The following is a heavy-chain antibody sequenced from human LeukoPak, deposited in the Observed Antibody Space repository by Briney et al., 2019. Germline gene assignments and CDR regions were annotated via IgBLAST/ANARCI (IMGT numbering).Heavy chain of an antibody. V-gene: IGHV3-23*01. CDR3: AKDTMGLPYYYYYYMDV. D-gene: IGHD5-12*01. Sequence: GGSLRLSCAASGFTFSSYGMSWVRQAPGKGLEWVSAISGSGGSTYYADSVKGRFTISRDNSKNTLYLQMNSLRAEDTAVYYCAKDTMGLPYYYYYYMDVWGKGTTVTVSS. J-gene: IGHJ6*03. CDR1: GFTFSSYG. CDR2: ISGSGGST.